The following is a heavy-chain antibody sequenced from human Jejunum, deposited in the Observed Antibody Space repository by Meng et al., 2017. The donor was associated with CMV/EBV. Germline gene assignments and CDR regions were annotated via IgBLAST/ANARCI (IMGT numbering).Heavy chain of an antibody. Sequence: AASRFTFVHYGMSWVRQAPGKGLEYVSAITWNGGSTDYADSVKGRFTISRDNAKNSLYLQMNSLRAEDTALYYCARDIVDNEDGVWGQGTTVTVSS. D-gene: IGHD5-12*01. J-gene: IGHJ6*02. CDR1: RFTFVHYG. CDR3: ARDIVDNEDGV. CDR2: ITWNGGST. V-gene: IGHV3-20*03.